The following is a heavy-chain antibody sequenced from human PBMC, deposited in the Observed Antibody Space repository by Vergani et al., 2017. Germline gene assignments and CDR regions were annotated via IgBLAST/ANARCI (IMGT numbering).Heavy chain of an antibody. Sequence: EVQLVESGGGLVQPGGSLRLSCAASGFTLSDHVMDWVRQGPGKGLEWVGRSRNKARSYTTEYSASVKGRFTISRDDSRNSLYLQMNSLKTEDTAVYYCAKDKRGTTIFGVVIMGAFDIWGQGTMVTVSS. CDR2: SRNKARSYTT. D-gene: IGHD3-3*01. V-gene: IGHV3-72*01. CDR3: AKDKRGTTIFGVVIMGAFDI. J-gene: IGHJ3*02. CDR1: GFTLSDHV.